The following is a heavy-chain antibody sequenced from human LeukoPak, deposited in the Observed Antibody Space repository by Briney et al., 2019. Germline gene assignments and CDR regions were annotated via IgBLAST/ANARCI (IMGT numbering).Heavy chain of an antibody. CDR1: GFTFSSYW. Sequence: PGGSLRLSCVASGFTFSSYWMAWVRQAPGKGPEWVASIQQNGNEKYYVDSVKGRFTISKDNAKNLLFLQMNSLRAEDTAVYYCAREVVGPDEDWFDPWGQGTLVTVSS. V-gene: IGHV3-7*01. CDR3: AREVVGPDEDWFDP. D-gene: IGHD1-26*01. CDR2: IQQNGNEK. J-gene: IGHJ5*02.